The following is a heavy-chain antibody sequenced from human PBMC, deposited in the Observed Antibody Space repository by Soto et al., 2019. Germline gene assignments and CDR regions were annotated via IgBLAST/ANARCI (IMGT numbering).Heavy chain of an antibody. CDR3: ARAQWFGDPFDC. J-gene: IGHJ4*02. D-gene: IGHD3-10*01. CDR1: GFSLSTGGVG. Sequence: QITLKESGPTLVKPTQTLTLTCTVSGFSLSTGGVGVGWIRQSPGKALEWLDSTSLKGRVTITKDTSKNQVVPTMTNTDPVDTATYYCARAQWFGDPFDCWGQGTLVTVSS. V-gene: IGHV2-5*01.